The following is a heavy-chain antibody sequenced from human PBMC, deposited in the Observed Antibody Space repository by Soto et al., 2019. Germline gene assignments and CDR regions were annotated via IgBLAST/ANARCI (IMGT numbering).Heavy chain of an antibody. CDR2: IHYNGNT. D-gene: IGHD5-12*01. V-gene: IGHV4-59*01. J-gene: IGHJ4*02. CDR3: AREGNLGRWLQPLDF. Sequence: QVQLQVSAPGLVKPSETLSLTCTVSGDSISAYSWSWVRQPPGKGLEWIGNIHYNGNTKYNPSLKSRVTMSVDMSTNQFSLKLISVTAADTAKYFCAREGNLGRWLQPLDFWGQGTLVTVSS. CDR1: GDSISAYS.